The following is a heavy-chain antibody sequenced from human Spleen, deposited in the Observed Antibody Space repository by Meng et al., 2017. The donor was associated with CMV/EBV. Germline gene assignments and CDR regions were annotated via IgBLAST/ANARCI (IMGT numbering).Heavy chain of an antibody. D-gene: IGHD6-13*01. CDR1: GFTFSRYW. CDR2: IYSGGST. J-gene: IGHJ4*02. V-gene: IGHV3-66*01. Sequence: EVQLVESGGGLVQPGGSLRLSCADSGFTFSRYWMHWVRQAPGKGLKWVSIIYSGGSTYYADSVKGRFTISRDNSKNTLYLQMNSLRVEDTAVYYCARAAIAAAGPDYWGQGTLVTVSS. CDR3: ARAAIAAAGPDY.